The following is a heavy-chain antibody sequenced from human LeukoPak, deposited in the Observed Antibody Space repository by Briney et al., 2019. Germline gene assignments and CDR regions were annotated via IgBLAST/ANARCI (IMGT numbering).Heavy chain of an antibody. D-gene: IGHD2-15*01. Sequence: PGRSLRLSCAASGFTFDDYAMHWVRQAPGKGLEWVSGISWNSGSKGYADSVKGRFTIFRDNAKNSLYLQMNSLRAEDTALYYCAKDIGYCSGGSCYVYFDYWGQGTLVTVSS. V-gene: IGHV3-9*01. CDR1: GFTFDDYA. J-gene: IGHJ4*02. CDR3: AKDIGYCSGGSCYVYFDY. CDR2: ISWNSGSK.